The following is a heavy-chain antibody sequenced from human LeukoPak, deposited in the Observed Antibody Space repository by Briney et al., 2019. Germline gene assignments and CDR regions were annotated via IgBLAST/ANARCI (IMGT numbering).Heavy chain of an antibody. CDR3: AKGDLYGDYVSWFDP. V-gene: IGHV3-21*04. D-gene: IGHD4-17*01. CDR1: GFSFSGYS. J-gene: IGHJ5*02. CDR2: VSRSSSYT. Sequence: GGSLRLSCAASGFSFSGYSMNWVRQAPGEGLEWVSSVSRSSSYTYYADSVKGRFTISRDNAKNSLYLQMNSLRAEDTALYYCAKGDLYGDYVSWFDPWGQGTLVTVSS.